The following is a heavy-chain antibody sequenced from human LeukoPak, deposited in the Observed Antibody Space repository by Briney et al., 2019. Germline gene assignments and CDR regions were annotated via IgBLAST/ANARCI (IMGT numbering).Heavy chain of an antibody. CDR2: INTSGGT. CDR3: AKALNYGVDFDF. CDR1: GFTFSSYA. D-gene: IGHD3-16*01. Sequence: PGGSLRLSCAASGFTFSSYAMSWVRQAPGKGLEWVSVINTSGGTYYADSVKGRFTISGDSSKNTLYLQMNSLRAEDTAIYYCAKALNYGVDFDFWGQGTLVTVSS. J-gene: IGHJ4*02. V-gene: IGHV3-23*01.